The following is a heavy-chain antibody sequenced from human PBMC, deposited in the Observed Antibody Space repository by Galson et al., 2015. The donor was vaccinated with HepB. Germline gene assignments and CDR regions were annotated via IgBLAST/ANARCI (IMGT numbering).Heavy chain of an antibody. CDR1: GGTFSSYA. Sequence: SVKVSCKASGGTFSSYAISWVRQAPGQGLEWMGGIIPIFGTANYAQKFQGRVTITADESTSTAYMELSSLRSEDTAVYYCARKKPAATRTYYYYGMDVWGQGTTVTVSS. D-gene: IGHD2-2*01. CDR2: IIPIFGTA. V-gene: IGHV1-69*13. J-gene: IGHJ6*02. CDR3: ARKKPAATRTYYYYGMDV.